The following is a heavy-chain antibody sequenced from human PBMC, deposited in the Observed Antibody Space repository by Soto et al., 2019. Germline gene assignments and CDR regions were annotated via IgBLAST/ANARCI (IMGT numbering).Heavy chain of an antibody. Sequence: PSETLSLTCAVYGGSFSGYYWSWIRQPPGKGLEGIGEINHSGVTNYKPSLKRRVTISVDTSKDHFALQLKSVAAADSAFFFCARLSGSYYYALDVWGQGSTVTVSS. CDR1: GGSFSGYY. D-gene: IGHD5-12*01. CDR2: INHSGVT. V-gene: IGHV4-34*01. CDR3: ARLSGSYYYALDV. J-gene: IGHJ6*02.